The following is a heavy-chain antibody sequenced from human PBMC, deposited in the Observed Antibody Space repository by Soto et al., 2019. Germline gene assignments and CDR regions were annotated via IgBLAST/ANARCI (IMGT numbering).Heavy chain of an antibody. V-gene: IGHV1-69*06. J-gene: IGHJ3*02. D-gene: IGHD3-22*01. CDR1: GGTFSSYA. CDR3: ARRAITMIVVVTNDAFDI. Sequence: SVNVSSKASGGTFSSYAISWVRQAPGQGLEWMGGIIPIFGTANYAQKFQGRVTITADKSTSTAYMELSSLRSEDTAVYYCARRAITMIVVVTNDAFDIWGQGTMVTVSS. CDR2: IIPIFGTA.